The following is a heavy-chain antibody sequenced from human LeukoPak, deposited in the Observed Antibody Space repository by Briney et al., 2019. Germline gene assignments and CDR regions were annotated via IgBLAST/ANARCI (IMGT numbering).Heavy chain of an antibody. CDR1: GFTFSDHY. V-gene: IGHV3-72*01. D-gene: IGHD3-10*01. CDR2: TRNKANSYTT. J-gene: IGHJ4*02. Sequence: GGSLRLSCAAYGFTFSDHYMDWVRQAPGKGLEWVGRTRNKANSYTTEYAASVKGRFTISRDDSKDSLYLQMNSLKTEDTAVYYCARPSMVRGVHYFDYWGQGTLVTVSS. CDR3: ARPSMVRGVHYFDY.